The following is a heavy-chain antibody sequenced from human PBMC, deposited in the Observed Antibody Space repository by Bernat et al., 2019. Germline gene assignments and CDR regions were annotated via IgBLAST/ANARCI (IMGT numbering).Heavy chain of an antibody. Sequence: QVQLQQWGAGLLKPSETLSLTCAVYGGSFSGYYWSWIRQPPGKGLEWIGEINHSGSTYYNPSLKSRVTISVDTSKNQFSLKLSSVTAADTAVYYCARHVYSYPRVFAWVPPIDAFDIWGQGTMVTVSS. CDR2: INHSGST. CDR3: ARHVYSYPRVFAWVPPIDAFDI. CDR1: GGSFSGYY. J-gene: IGHJ3*02. V-gene: IGHV4-34*01. D-gene: IGHD3-16*01.